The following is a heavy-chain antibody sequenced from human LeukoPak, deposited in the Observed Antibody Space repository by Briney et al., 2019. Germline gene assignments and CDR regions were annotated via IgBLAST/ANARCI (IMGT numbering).Heavy chain of an antibody. Sequence: PGGSLRLSCAASGSTFSSYAMSWVRQAPGKGLEWVSAISGSGGSTYYADSVKGRFTISRDNSKNTLYLQMNSLRAEDTAVYYCAKDRARGSYFEKAFDYWGQGTLVTVSS. D-gene: IGHD1-26*01. CDR1: GSTFSSYA. CDR3: AKDRARGSYFEKAFDY. J-gene: IGHJ4*02. V-gene: IGHV3-23*01. CDR2: ISGSGGST.